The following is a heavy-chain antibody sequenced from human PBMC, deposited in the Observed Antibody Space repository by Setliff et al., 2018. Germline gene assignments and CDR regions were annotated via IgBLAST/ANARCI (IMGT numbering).Heavy chain of an antibody. V-gene: IGHV4-61*08. Sequence: ASETLSLTCAVSGSGISSGHYWGWVRQPPGKGLEFMGYVFPSGATKYDPSVKSRLTISVDTSKNQFSLKLTSLTAADTAVYFCAKGGTYRYFDFWGQGILVTVSS. CDR3: AKGGTYRYFDF. D-gene: IGHD2-15*01. J-gene: IGHJ4*02. CDR1: GSGISSGHY. CDR2: VFPSGAT.